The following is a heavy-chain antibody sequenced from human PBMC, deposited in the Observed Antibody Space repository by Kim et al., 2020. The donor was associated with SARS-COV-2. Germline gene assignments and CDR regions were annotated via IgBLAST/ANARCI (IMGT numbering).Heavy chain of an antibody. J-gene: IGHJ4*02. D-gene: IGHD3-10*01. V-gene: IGHV7-4-1*02. Sequence: ASVKVSCKASGYTFTSYAMNWVRQAPGQGLEWMGWINTNTGNPTYAQGFTGRFVFSLDTSVSTAYLQISSLKAEDTAVYYCARYGSGNYHRVLDYWGQGTLVTVSS. CDR1: GYTFTSYA. CDR3: ARYGSGNYHRVLDY. CDR2: INTNTGNP.